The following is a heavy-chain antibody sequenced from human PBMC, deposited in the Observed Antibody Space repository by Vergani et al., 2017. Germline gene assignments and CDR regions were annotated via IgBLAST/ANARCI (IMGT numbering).Heavy chain of an antibody. V-gene: IGHV3-11*01. CDR2: ISSSGSTI. Sequence: QVQLVESGGGLVKPGGSLRLSCAASGFTFRDYYMSWIRQAPGQGLEWVSYISSSGSTIYYADSVKGRFSISRDNAKNSLYLQMNSLRAEDTAVYYWARDWDLSVRFDYWGQGTLVTVSS. CDR3: ARDWDLSVRFDY. D-gene: IGHD1-26*01. J-gene: IGHJ4*02. CDR1: GFTFRDYY.